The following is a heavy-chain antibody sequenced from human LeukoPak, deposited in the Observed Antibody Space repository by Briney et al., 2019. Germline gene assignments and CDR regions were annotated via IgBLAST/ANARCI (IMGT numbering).Heavy chain of an antibody. CDR3: AREAGSGSWYPFDY. CDR2: ISAYDGST. D-gene: IGHD6-13*01. J-gene: IGHJ4*02. Sequence: ASVKVSCKASGYTFTSYGISWVRQAPGQGLEWMGWISAYDGSTNYAQKFQGRVTMTTDPSTSTAYMELRSLRSDDTAVYYCAREAGSGSWYPFDYWGQGTLVTVSS. V-gene: IGHV1-18*01. CDR1: GYTFTSYG.